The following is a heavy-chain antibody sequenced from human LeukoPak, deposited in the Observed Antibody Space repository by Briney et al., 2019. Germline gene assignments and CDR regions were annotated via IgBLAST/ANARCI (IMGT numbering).Heavy chain of an antibody. V-gene: IGHV1-69*13. CDR3: ASIPNVDLLEFDY. CDR1: GGTFSSYA. Sequence: ASVKVSCKASGGTFSSYAISWVRQAPGQGLEWMGGIIPIFGTANYAQRFQGRVTITADESTSTAYMELSSLRSEDTAVYYCASIPNVDLLEFDYWGQGTLVTVSS. J-gene: IGHJ4*02. D-gene: IGHD2-21*01. CDR2: IIPIFGTA.